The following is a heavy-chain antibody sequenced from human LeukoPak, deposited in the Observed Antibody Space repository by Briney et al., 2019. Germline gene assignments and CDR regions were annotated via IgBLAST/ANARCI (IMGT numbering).Heavy chain of an antibody. Sequence: GASVKVSCKASGYTFTSYDINWVRQATGQGLEWMGIINPSGGSTSYAQKFQGRVTMTRDTSTSTVYMELSSLRSEDTAVYYCARGRERKGQNFDYWGQGTLVTVSS. CDR1: GYTFTSYD. J-gene: IGHJ4*02. CDR3: ARGRERKGQNFDY. D-gene: IGHD1-26*01. CDR2: INPSGGST. V-gene: IGHV1-46*01.